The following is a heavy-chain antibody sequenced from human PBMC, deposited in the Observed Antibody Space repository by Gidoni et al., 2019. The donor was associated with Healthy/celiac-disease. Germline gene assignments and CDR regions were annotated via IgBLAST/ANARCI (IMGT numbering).Heavy chain of an antibody. D-gene: IGHD3-22*01. J-gene: IGHJ6*02. CDR3: AREYYYDSSGYLDYYYYGMDV. CDR2: IIPIRGIA. CDR1: GGTFSSYT. V-gene: IGHV1-69*08. Sequence: QDQLEKSGAEVTKPGSSVEVSGKASGGTFSSYTISWVRQAPGQGLEWMGRIIPIRGIANYAQKFQGRVTITADKSTSTAYMELSSLRSEDTSVYYCAREYYYDSSGYLDYYYYGMDVWGQGTTVTVSS.